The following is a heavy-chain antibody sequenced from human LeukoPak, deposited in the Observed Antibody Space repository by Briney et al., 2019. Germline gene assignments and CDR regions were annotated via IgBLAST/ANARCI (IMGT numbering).Heavy chain of an antibody. CDR2: IGGSNGIT. D-gene: IGHD5-18*01. V-gene: IGHV3-23*01. J-gene: IGHJ3*02. CDR1: RFTFNSYA. CDR3: ARQHRDAFDI. Sequence: GGSLRLSCAASRFTFNSYAMSWVRQAPGKGLEWVSVIGGSNGITFYVGSVKGRFTISRDNSKDTLYLQMNSLRAEDTAVYYCARQHRDAFDIWGQGTMVTVSS.